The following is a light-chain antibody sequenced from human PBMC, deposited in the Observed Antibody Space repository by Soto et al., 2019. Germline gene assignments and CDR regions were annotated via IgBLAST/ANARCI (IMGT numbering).Light chain of an antibody. CDR3: QQRSNWPIT. CDR2: DAS. Sequence: EIVLTQSPSTLSFSPGESATLSFRATRSVSSYLAWYQQKPGQAPRLLIYDASSRPTDIPARFSGSGSGTDFTLTISSLEPEDFALYYCQQRSNWPITFGQGTRLEIK. V-gene: IGKV3-11*01. CDR1: RSVSSY. J-gene: IGKJ5*01.